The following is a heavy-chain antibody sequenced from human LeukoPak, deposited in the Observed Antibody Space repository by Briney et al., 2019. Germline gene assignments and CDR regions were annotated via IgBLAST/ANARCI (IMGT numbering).Heavy chain of an antibody. Sequence: GGSLRLSCAASGFTFSSYWMSWVRQAPGKGLEWVANIKQDGSEKYYVDSVKGRFTISRDNAKNSLYLQMNSLRAEETAVYYCARDFGYYYYDSSGYYSDSDAFDIWGQGTMVTVSS. V-gene: IGHV3-7*01. D-gene: IGHD3-22*01. CDR2: IKQDGSEK. CDR1: GFTFSSYW. CDR3: ARDFGYYYYDSSGYYSDSDAFDI. J-gene: IGHJ3*02.